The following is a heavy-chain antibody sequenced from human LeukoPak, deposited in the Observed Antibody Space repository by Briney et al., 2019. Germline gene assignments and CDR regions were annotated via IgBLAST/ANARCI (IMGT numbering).Heavy chain of an antibody. J-gene: IGHJ4*02. V-gene: IGHV4-4*07. CDR3: ARDTIMWFGDRMGVYFDY. CDR1: GGSISSYY. Sequence: SETLSLTCTVSGGSISSYYWSWIRQPAGKGLEWIGRIYTSGGTNYNPSLKSRVTMSVDTSKNQFSLKLSSVTAADTAVYYCARDTIMWFGDRMGVYFDYWGQGTLVTVSS. D-gene: IGHD3-10*01. CDR2: IYTSGGT.